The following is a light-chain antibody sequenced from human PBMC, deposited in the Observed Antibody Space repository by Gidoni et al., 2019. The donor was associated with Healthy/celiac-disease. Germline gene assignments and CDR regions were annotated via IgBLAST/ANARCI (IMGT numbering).Light chain of an antibody. CDR3: QQSYSTPLT. Sequence: DIQMTQSPSSLSASVGDRVTITCRASQSISSYLNWYQQKPGKAPKLLIYAASSFQSGVPSRFSGSGSGTDFTLTISSLQPEDFATYYCQQSYSTPLTFXGXTKVEIK. J-gene: IGKJ4*01. CDR1: QSISSY. V-gene: IGKV1-39*01. CDR2: AAS.